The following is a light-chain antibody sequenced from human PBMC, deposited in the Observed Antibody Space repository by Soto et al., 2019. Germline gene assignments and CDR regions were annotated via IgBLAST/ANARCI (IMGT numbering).Light chain of an antibody. CDR1: QSVSSN. J-gene: IGKJ1*01. V-gene: IGKV3-15*01. Sequence: EIVMTQSPATLSVSPGERATLSCRASQSVSSNLAWYQQKPGQAPRLLIYGASTRATGIPARFSGRGSGTESTLTLSSLQSEDFAVYYCQQYNNWPPWTFGQGTKVEIK. CDR3: QQYNNWPPWT. CDR2: GAS.